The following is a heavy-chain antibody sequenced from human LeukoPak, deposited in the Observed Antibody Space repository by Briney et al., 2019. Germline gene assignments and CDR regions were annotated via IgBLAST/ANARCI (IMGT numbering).Heavy chain of an antibody. Sequence: PGGSLRLSCAASGFTFSSYGMHWVRQAPGKGLEWVAFIRYDGSNKYYADSVKGRFTISRDNSKNTLYLQMNSLRAEDTAVYYCARGLFRNDILNFFDYWGQGTLVTVSS. CDR1: GFTFSSYG. D-gene: IGHD3-9*01. V-gene: IGHV3-30*02. CDR2: IRYDGSNK. CDR3: ARGLFRNDILNFFDY. J-gene: IGHJ4*02.